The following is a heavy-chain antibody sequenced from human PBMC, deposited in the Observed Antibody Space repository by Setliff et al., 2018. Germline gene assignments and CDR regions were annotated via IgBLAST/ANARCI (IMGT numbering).Heavy chain of an antibody. J-gene: IGHJ4*02. CDR1: GYAFTTYY. Sequence: ASVKVSCKASGYAFTTYYMHWVRQAPGQGLEWIGVINPSDGSTTYAQKFQGRVTMTRDTSTNTVYMQLSSLRSEDTAVHYCARENMAKNFWGEHSDYWGQGTLVTVSS. V-gene: IGHV1-46*01. CDR2: INPSDGST. CDR3: ARENMAKNFWGEHSDY. D-gene: IGHD3-3*01.